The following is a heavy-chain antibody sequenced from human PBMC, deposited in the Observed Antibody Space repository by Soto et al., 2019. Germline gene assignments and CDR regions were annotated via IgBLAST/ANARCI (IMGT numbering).Heavy chain of an antibody. D-gene: IGHD3-22*01. CDR3: ARTFYYDGSGYYTFDY. J-gene: IGHJ4*02. V-gene: IGHV4-59*01. CDR1: GGSISSYY. Sequence: PSETLSLTCTVSGGSISSYYWSWIRQPPGKGLEWIGYIYYSGSTHYNPSLKSRVTISVDTSKNQFSLKLSSVTAADTAVYYCARTFYYDGSGYYTFDYWGQGTLVTVSS. CDR2: IYYSGST.